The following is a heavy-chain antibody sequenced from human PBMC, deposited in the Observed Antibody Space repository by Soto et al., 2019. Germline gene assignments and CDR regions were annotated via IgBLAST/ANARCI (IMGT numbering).Heavy chain of an antibody. D-gene: IGHD3-22*01. J-gene: IGHJ4*02. CDR1: GFTFTFYA. Sequence: GGSLRLSCAASGFTFTFYAMSWVRQAPGKGLQWVSGITGSGDITYYADSVKDRFTISRDNSKNTLYLQMNSLRAEDTAVYYCAKEEDSGGYKGFSFDFWGQGALVTVSS. V-gene: IGHV3-23*01. CDR2: ITGSGDIT. CDR3: AKEEDSGGYKGFSFDF.